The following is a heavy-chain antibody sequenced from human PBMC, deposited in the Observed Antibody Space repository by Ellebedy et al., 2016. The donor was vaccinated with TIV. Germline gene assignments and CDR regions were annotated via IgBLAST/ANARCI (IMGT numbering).Heavy chain of an antibody. CDR3: ARHRTRAVVATAVFDY. CDR1: GGSISSSVYY. CDR2: IYYNGRT. V-gene: IGHV4-39*01. Sequence: MPSETLSLTCTVSGGSISSSVYYWGWVRQPPGKGLEWIGSIYYNGRTHYHPSLKSQFTLSLDTAKNQFSLRLDSVTAADTAVYYCARHRTRAVVATAVFDYWGQGSLVTVSS. J-gene: IGHJ4*02. D-gene: IGHD2-21*02.